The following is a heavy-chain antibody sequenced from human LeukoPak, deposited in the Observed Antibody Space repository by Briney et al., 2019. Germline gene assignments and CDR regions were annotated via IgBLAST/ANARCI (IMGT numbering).Heavy chain of an antibody. D-gene: IGHD3-10*01. CDR2: ISYDGSNK. V-gene: IGHV3-30*04. J-gene: IGHJ4*02. CDR3: ARDANYYGSGSYYSERELDY. Sequence: GGSLRLSCAASGFTFSSYAMHWVRQAPGKGLEWVAVISYDGSNKYYADSVKGRFTISRDNSKNTLYLQMNGLRAEDTAVYYCARDANYYGSGSYYSERELDYWGQGTLVTVSS. CDR1: GFTFSSYA.